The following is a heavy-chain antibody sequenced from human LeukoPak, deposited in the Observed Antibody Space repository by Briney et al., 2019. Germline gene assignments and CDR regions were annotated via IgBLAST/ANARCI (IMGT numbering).Heavy chain of an antibody. D-gene: IGHD1-26*01. CDR1: GRSFSGYY. V-gene: IGHV4-34*01. CDR3: ARGGRRGWRPFDY. Sequence: PSETLSLPCAVYGRSFSGYYWSWIRQPPGKGLEWIGEINHSESTNYNPSLKSRVTISVDTSKNQFSLKLSSVAASDTAVYYCARGGRRGWRPFDYWGQGTLVTVSS. J-gene: IGHJ4*02. CDR2: INHSEST.